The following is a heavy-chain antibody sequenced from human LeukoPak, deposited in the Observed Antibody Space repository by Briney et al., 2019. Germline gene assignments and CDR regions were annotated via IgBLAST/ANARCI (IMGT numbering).Heavy chain of an antibody. CDR3: ARDEGATNPIDNWFDP. J-gene: IGHJ5*02. D-gene: IGHD1-26*01. CDR2: IYTSGST. Sequence: SETLSLTCTVSGGSISSYYWSWIRQPAGKGLEWIGRIYTSGSTNYNPSLKSRVTMSVDTSKNQFSLKLSSVTAADTAVYYCARDEGATNPIDNWFDPWGQGTLVTVSS. V-gene: IGHV4-4*07. CDR1: GGSISSYY.